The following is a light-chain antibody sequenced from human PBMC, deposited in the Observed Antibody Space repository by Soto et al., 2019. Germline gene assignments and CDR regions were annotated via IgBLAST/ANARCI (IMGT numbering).Light chain of an antibody. Sequence: ELVLTQSPGTLYLSPGDRPALSCRASQSVSSSYLAWYQQKPGQAPRLLIYGASSRATGIPDRFSGSGSGTDFTLTISRLEPEDFAVYYCQQYGSSLWTFGQGTKVEIK. V-gene: IGKV3-20*01. CDR2: GAS. CDR3: QQYGSSLWT. J-gene: IGKJ1*01. CDR1: QSVSSSY.